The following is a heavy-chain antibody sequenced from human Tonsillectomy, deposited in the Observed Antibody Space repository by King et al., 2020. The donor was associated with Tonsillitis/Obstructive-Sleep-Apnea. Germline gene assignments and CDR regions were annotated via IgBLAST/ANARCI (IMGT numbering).Heavy chain of an antibody. CDR1: GFAFSPYR. CDR2: ISSSSNFI. CDR3: ARQDCSGGSCYFDY. V-gene: IGHV3-21*01. Sequence: VQLVESGGGLVKPGGSLRLSCAASGFAFSPYRFYWVRQAPGKGLEWVSSISSSSNFIYYADSVKGRFTISRDNAKNSLCLQMSSLRAEDTAVYYCARQDCSGGSCYFDYWGQGTLVTVSS. J-gene: IGHJ4*02. D-gene: IGHD2-15*01.